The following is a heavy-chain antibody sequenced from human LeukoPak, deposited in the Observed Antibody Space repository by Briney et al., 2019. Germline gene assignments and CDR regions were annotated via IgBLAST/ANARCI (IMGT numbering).Heavy chain of an antibody. Sequence: GGSLRLSCAGSGFTFRIYAMSWVRQAPGKGLEWVSAISGSGGSTYYADSVKGRFTISRDNSKNTLYLQMNSLRVEDTAVYYCAKDIYCTSDRCLTGFDFWGRGTLVTVSS. J-gene: IGHJ4*02. D-gene: IGHD2-8*02. CDR3: AKDIYCTSDRCLTGFDF. V-gene: IGHV3-23*01. CDR2: ISGSGGST. CDR1: GFTFRIYA.